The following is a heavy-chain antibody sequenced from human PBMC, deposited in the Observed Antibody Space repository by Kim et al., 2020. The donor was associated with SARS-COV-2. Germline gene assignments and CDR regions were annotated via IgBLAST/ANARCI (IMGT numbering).Heavy chain of an antibody. CDR3: TAYYDGRGDY. J-gene: IGHJ4*02. CDR2: TT. D-gene: IGHD3-22*01. V-gene: IGHV3-15*01. Sequence: TTEYAAPGKGRITISREDSQNTLYLQMSSLTSDDTAVYYCTAYYDGRGDYWGQGTQVTVSS.